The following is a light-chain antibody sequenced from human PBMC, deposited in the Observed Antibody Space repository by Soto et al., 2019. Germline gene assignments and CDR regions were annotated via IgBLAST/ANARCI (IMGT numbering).Light chain of an antibody. J-gene: IGKJ1*01. V-gene: IGKV2-30*01. CDR3: MQGTHWPWT. CDR1: RSLVYSDGNTY. CDR2: QVS. Sequence: DVVMTQSPVSLPVTLGQPASISCRSSRSLVYSDGNTYLNWFQQRPGQAPRRLIYQVSNRYSGVPDRFSGSGSGSDFTLKINRVEADDVGVYYCMQGTHWPWTFGQGTKVEIK.